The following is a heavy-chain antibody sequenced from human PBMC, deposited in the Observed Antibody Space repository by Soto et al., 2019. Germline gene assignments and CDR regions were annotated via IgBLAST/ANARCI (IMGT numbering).Heavy chain of an antibody. CDR3: AGDPYYYASNY. J-gene: IGHJ4*02. Sequence: GGSLRLSCAAAGFSFSDHYMTWIRQAPGKGLEWLSYISSTGTTIYYADSVKGRFTVSRDNAKNSLYLQMNSLRAEDTAVYYCAGDPYYYASNYWGQGTLVTVSS. D-gene: IGHD3-10*01. CDR1: GFSFSDHY. CDR2: ISSTGTTI. V-gene: IGHV3-11*01.